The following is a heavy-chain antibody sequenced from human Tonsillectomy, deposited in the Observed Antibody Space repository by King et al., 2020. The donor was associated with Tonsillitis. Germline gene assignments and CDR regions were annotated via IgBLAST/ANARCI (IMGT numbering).Heavy chain of an antibody. V-gene: IGHV4-34*01. CDR1: GGSFSGYH. CDR3: AGDTYYYDISGYYPHYGMDV. J-gene: IGHJ6*02. Sequence: VQLQQWGAGLLKPSETLSLTCAVYGGSFSGYHWSWIRQPPGKALEWIGEINHSGSTNYNPSLKSRVTISLDTSKNQFSLKLSSVTAADTAVYSCAGDTYYYDISGYYPHYGMDVWGHGTTVTVSS. D-gene: IGHD3-22*01. CDR2: INHSGST.